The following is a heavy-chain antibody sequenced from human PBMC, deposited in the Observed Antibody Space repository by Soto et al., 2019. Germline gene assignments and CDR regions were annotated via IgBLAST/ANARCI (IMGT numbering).Heavy chain of an antibody. Sequence: GSLRLSCAASGFTFSAYSMNWVRQAPGKGLEWVAYINTNGGTIDYADSVKGRFTISRDNAKNSLYLQMNGLRDEDTAVYFCARLRVGYWGQGTQVTVSS. CDR3: ARLRVGY. V-gene: IGHV3-48*02. CDR2: INTNGGTI. CDR1: GFTFSAYS. D-gene: IGHD1-26*01. J-gene: IGHJ4*02.